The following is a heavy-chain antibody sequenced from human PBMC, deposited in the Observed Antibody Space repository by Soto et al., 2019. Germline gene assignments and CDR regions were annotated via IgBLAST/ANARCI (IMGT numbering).Heavy chain of an antibody. CDR1: GYTLTSYY. V-gene: IGHV1-46*01. CDR2: INPSGGST. J-gene: IGHJ6*02. D-gene: IGHD5-12*01. CDR3: AREGVAPYYYYGMDI. Sequence: ASVKVSCKAPGYTLTSYYMHWVRQAPGQGLEWMGIINPSGGSTNYAQKFQGRVTMTRDTSTSTAYMELRSLRSDDTAVYYCAREGVAPYYYYGMDIWGQGTPVTVSS.